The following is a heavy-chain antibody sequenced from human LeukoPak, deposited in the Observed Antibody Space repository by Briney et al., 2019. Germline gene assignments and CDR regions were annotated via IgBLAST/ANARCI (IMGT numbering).Heavy chain of an antibody. D-gene: IGHD6-13*01. CDR3: ARLKGPTAAVDY. CDR2: INHSGST. V-gene: IGHV4-34*01. Sequence: PSETLSLTCAVYGGSFSDYYWSWIRQPPGKGLEWIGEINHSGSTNYNPSLKSRVTISVDTSKNQFSLKLSSVTAADTAVYYCARLKGPTAAVDYWGQGTLVTVSS. CDR1: GGSFSDYY. J-gene: IGHJ4*02.